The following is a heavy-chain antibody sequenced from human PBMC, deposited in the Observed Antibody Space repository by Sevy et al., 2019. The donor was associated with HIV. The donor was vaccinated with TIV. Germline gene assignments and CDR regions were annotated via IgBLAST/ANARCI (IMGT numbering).Heavy chain of an antibody. CDR3: AGGFLSSGWYADRDLDY. D-gene: IGHD6-19*01. J-gene: IGHJ4*02. Sequence: GGSLRLSCAASGFTFSSYWMHWVRQAPGKGLVWVSRISSAGSSTNYADSVKGRFTISRDNTKNTLYLQMNSLRAEDTTVYYCAGGFLSSGWYADRDLDYWGQGTLVTVSS. CDR1: GFTFSSYW. V-gene: IGHV3-74*01. CDR2: ISSAGSST.